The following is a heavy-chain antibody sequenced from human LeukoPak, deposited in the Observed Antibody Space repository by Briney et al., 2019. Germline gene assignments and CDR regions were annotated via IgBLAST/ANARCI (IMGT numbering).Heavy chain of an antibody. CDR3: ASPLKQLLTPFDY. CDR1: GFTFSSYS. CDR2: ISSSSSYI. V-gene: IGHV3-21*01. J-gene: IGHJ4*02. D-gene: IGHD6-19*01. Sequence: PGGSLRLSCAASGFTFSSYSMNWVRQAPGKGLEWVSSISSSSSYIYYADSVKGRFTISRDNAKNSLYLQMNSLRAEDTAVYYWASPLKQLLTPFDYWGQGTLVTVSS.